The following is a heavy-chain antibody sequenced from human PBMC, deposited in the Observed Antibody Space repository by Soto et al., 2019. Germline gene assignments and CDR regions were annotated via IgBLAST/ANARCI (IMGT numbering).Heavy chain of an antibody. CDR1: GFTFSSYA. J-gene: IGHJ4*02. CDR3: PKDFTHPFDS. Sequence: EVQLLESGGGLVQPGGSLRLSCAASGFTFSSYAMSWVRQAPGKGLEWVSAISGSGDSTYYADSVKGRFTISRDNSKNTLYLQMTCLRAEDTAVYYCPKDFTHPFDSWGQGTLVTVSS. CDR2: ISGSGDST. V-gene: IGHV3-23*01.